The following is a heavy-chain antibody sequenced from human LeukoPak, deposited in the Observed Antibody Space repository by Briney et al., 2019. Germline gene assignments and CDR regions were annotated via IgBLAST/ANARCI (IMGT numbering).Heavy chain of an antibody. D-gene: IGHD3-3*01. CDR3: ARATRYDFWSGYPWCFDP. V-gene: IGHV4-59*01. J-gene: IGHJ5*02. Sequence: SETLSLTCTVYGGSISSYYWRWIRQPPGKGLEWIGYIYYSGSTNYNPSLKSRVTISVDTSKNQFSLNLSSVTAADTAVYYCARATRYDFWSGYPWCFDPWGQGTLVTVSS. CDR2: IYYSGST. CDR1: GGSISSYY.